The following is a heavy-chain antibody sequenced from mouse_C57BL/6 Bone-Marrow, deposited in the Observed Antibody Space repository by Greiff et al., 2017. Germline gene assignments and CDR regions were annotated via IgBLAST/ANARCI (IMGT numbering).Heavy chain of an antibody. CDR1: GFSLTRYG. D-gene: IGHD1-1*01. CDR2: IWSGGST. V-gene: IGHV2-2*01. Sequence: VQRVESGPGLVQPSQSLSITCTVSGFSLTRYGVHWVRQSPGKGLEWLGVIWSGGSTDYNAAFISRLSISKDNSKSQVFFKMNSLQADDTAIYYCARNGGYYGSSYPYYAMDYWGQGTSVTVSS. J-gene: IGHJ4*01. CDR3: ARNGGYYGSSYPYYAMDY.